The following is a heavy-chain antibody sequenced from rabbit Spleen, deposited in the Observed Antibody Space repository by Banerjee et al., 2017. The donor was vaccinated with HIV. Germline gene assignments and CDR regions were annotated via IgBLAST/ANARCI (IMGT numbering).Heavy chain of an antibody. CDR1: GFSFSSSDY. CDR2: IAGSSSGFT. CDR3: ARDTGSSFSSYGMDL. D-gene: IGHD8-1*01. V-gene: IGHV1S40*01. J-gene: IGHJ6*01. Sequence: QSLEESGGGLVQPEGSLALTCKASGFSFSSSDYICWVRQAPGKGLEWISCIAGSSSGFTYSATWAKGRFTISKTSSTTVTLQMTSLTAADTATYFCARDTGSSFSSYGMDLWGPRHPRHRL.